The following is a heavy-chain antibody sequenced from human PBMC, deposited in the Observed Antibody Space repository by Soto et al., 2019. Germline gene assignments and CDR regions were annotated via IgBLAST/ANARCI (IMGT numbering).Heavy chain of an antibody. CDR1: GYTFSKYY. CDR2: INPSGDST. V-gene: IGHV1-46*01. J-gene: IGHJ6*02. D-gene: IGHD1-7*01. Sequence: ASVKFSCKSSGYTFSKYYMHWVRQAPGQGLEWMAIINPSGDSTTYPQNLRGRVTVTSDTSTSTVYMELSSLRSEDTAVYYCARSAHKRENYPGRYVWGQRNTVSGSS. CDR3: ARSAHKRENYPGRYV.